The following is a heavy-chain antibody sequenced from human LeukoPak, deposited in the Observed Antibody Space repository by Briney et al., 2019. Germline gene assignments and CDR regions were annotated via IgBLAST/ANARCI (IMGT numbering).Heavy chain of an antibody. Sequence: GGSLRLSCVVSGFTFNRCWMSWVRQAPGKGLEWVANIKQDGSEKYYVDSVKGRFTISRDNAKNSLYLRMNSLRAEDTAVYYCARDIAAAGTEPDYWGQGTLVTVSS. J-gene: IGHJ4*02. V-gene: IGHV3-7*01. CDR3: ARDIAAAGTEPDY. D-gene: IGHD6-13*01. CDR2: IKQDGSEK. CDR1: GFTFNRCW.